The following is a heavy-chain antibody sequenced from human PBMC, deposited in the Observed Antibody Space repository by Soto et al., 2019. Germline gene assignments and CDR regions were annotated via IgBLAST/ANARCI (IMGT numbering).Heavy chain of an antibody. CDR3: TTAPQRGLTEDSARS. V-gene: IGHV3-15*07. CDR2: IKSKIDGGTP. CDR1: GVTLSSAW. D-gene: IGHD1-26*01. Sequence: EVQLVESGGGFVEPGGSLRLSCAASGVTLSSAWVNWVRQAPGNGLEWVGRIKSKIDGGTPDYAPPVKGRFTLLLDDSENILYLQLNSLKREDTAVYYSTTAPQRGLTEDSARSWGLGTLVDVSS. J-gene: IGHJ4*02.